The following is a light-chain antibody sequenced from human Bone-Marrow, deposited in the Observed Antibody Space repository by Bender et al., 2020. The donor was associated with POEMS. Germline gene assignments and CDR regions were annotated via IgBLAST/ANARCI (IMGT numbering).Light chain of an antibody. CDR1: SSNIGAHA. CDR2: SSH. Sequence: QSVLTQPPSASGTPGQRVTISCSGGSSNIGAHAVNWYQHLPGTAPKLLIYSSHRRPSEVPDRFSGSKSGNTASLTISGLQAEDEADYYCCSYAGSNTWVLGGGTKLTVL. CDR3: CSYAGSNTWV. J-gene: IGLJ3*02. V-gene: IGLV1-44*01.